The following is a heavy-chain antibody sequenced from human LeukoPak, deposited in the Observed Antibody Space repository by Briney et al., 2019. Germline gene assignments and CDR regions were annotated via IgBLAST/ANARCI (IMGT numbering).Heavy chain of an antibody. CDR3: ASSVVVPAASFDY. CDR2: IYTSGST. V-gene: IGHV4-61*02. D-gene: IGHD2-2*01. CDR1: GGSISSGSYY. Sequence: SETLSLTCTVSGGSISSGSYYWSWIRQPAGTGLEWIGRIYTSGSTNYNPSLKSRVTISVDTSKNQFSLKLSSVTAADTAVYYCASSVVVPAASFDYWGQGTLVTVSS. J-gene: IGHJ4*02.